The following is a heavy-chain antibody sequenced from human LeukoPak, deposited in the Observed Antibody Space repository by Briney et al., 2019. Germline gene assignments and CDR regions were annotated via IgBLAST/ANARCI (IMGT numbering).Heavy chain of an antibody. D-gene: IGHD3-10*01. CDR3: ARDIGPVLLMRDASDI. CDR2: ISSSGSTI. V-gene: IGHV3-48*03. Sequence: QPGGSLRLSCAASGFTFSSYEMNWVRQAPGKGLEWVSYISSSGSTIYYADSVKGRFTISRDNAKNSLYLQMNSLRAEDTAVYYCARDIGPVLLMRDASDIWGQGTMVTVSS. J-gene: IGHJ3*02. CDR1: GFTFSSYE.